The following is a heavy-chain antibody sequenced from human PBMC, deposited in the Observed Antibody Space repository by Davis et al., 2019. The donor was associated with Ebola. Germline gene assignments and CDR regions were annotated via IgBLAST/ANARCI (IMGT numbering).Heavy chain of an antibody. J-gene: IGHJ4*02. CDR1: GFTFSNYA. Sequence: PGGSLRLSCAASGFTFSNYAMTWVRQAPGKGLEWVSGISGSGGRTDYADSVKGRFTISRDNSKNTLYVKVNSLRAEDTAIYYCAKTRCATCHSPDSWGQGTLVTASS. CDR3: AKTRCATCHSPDS. V-gene: IGHV3-23*01. CDR2: ISGSGGRT.